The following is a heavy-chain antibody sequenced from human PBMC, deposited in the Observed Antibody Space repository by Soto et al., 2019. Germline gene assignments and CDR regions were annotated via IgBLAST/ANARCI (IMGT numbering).Heavy chain of an antibody. CDR1: GYGITSYC. J-gene: IGHJ6*02. Sequence: KLAWKSSGYGITSYCVVGVRQNTGQGLEGMGWISAYNGNTNYAQKLQGRVTMTTDTSTSTAYMELRSLRSDDTAVYYCARDRRRYIAVVPAAIARRGLDVWGQGTTVTVSS. CDR2: ISAYNGNT. D-gene: IGHD2-2*02. V-gene: IGHV1-18*04. CDR3: ARDRRRYIAVVPAAIARRGLDV.